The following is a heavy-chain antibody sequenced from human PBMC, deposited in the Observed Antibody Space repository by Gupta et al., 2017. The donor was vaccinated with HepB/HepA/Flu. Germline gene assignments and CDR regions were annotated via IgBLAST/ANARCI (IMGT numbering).Heavy chain of an antibody. J-gene: IGHJ5*02. CDR3: AREGLRYCSSTSCYTRVWFDP. CDR2: INHSGST. D-gene: IGHD2-2*02. V-gene: IGHV4-34*01. Sequence: QVQLQQWVAGLLKPSETLSLTCAVYGGSFSGSYWSWIRQPPGKGLEWIGEINHSGSTNYNPSLKSRVTISVDTSKNQFSLKLSSVTAADTAVYYCAREGLRYCSSTSCYTRVWFDPWGQGTLVTVSS. CDR1: GGSFSGSY.